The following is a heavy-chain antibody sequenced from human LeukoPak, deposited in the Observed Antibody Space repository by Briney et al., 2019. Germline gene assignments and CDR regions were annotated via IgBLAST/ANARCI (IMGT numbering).Heavy chain of an antibody. CDR3: AIRGGPGSLDAFDI. CDR2: IYNDGSA. J-gene: IGHJ3*02. CDR1: DIIVMSSY. D-gene: IGHD1-14*01. V-gene: IGHV3-53*01. Sequence: GGSLRLSCAASDIIVMSSYMTWVRQAPGKGLEWVSVIYNDGSAYYADSVRGRFTISRDTSKNTVYLQMNSLRAEDTAVYYCAIRGGPGSLDAFDIWGQGTMVTVSS.